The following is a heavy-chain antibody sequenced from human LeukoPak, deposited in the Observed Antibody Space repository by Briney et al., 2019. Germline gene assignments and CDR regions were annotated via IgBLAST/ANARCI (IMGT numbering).Heavy chain of an antibody. CDR2: ISYDGSNK. CDR3: AKGSSGWFLNWFAP. Sequence: GGSLRLSCAASGFTFSSYGMHWVRQAPGKGLEWVAVISYDGSNKYYADSVKGRFTISRDNSKNTLYLQMNSLRAEDTAVYYCAKGSSGWFLNWFAPWGQGTLVTVPS. V-gene: IGHV3-30*18. D-gene: IGHD6-19*01. CDR1: GFTFSSYG. J-gene: IGHJ5*02.